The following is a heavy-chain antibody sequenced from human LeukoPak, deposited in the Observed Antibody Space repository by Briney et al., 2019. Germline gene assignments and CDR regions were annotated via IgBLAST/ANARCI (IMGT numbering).Heavy chain of an antibody. CDR3: ARGSRDFWSGYSATSYFDY. CDR1: GYTLTELS. CDR2: FDPEDGET. V-gene: IGHV1-24*01. Sequence: ASVKVSCTVSGYTLTELSMHWVRQAPGKGLEWMGGFDPEDGETIYAQKFQGRVTMTEDTSTDTAYMELSSLRSEDTAVYYCARGSRDFWSGYSATSYFDYWGQGTLVTVSS. J-gene: IGHJ4*02. D-gene: IGHD3-3*01.